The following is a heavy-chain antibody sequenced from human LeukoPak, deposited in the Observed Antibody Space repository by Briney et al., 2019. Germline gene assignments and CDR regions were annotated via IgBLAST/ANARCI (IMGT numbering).Heavy chain of an antibody. CDR2: IIPILGIA. V-gene: IGHV1-69*04. Sequence: GASVKVSCKASGGTFSSYAISWVRQAPGQGLEWMGRIIPILGIANYAQKFQGRVTITADKSTSTAYMELSSLRSEDTAVYYCARSYYGSGSYLQDWYFDLWGRGTLVTVSS. J-gene: IGHJ2*01. CDR1: GGTFSSYA. CDR3: ARSYYGSGSYLQDWYFDL. D-gene: IGHD3-10*01.